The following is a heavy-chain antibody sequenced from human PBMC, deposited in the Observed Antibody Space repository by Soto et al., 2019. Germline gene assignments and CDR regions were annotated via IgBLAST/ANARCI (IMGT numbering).Heavy chain of an antibody. J-gene: IGHJ5*01. Sequence: SEPLCLPCPVSGGPVKSYFYYWSWILQPPVKGLELIGYIYNIRSTNYNPSLRSRVTMSLDTSNNQFSLKLTSVTAADTAVYYCARERRAGNWFDSWGQGTLVTVSS. CDR3: ARERRAGNWFDS. V-gene: IGHV4-61*01. CDR1: GGPVKSYFYY. CDR2: IYNIRST. D-gene: IGHD3-10*01.